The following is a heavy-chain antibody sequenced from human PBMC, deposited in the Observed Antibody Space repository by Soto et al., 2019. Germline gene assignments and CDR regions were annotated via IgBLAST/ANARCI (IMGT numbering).Heavy chain of an antibody. CDR3: ASYRNSGYSST. CDR2: IIPILGIA. Sequence: QVQLVQSGAEVKKPGSSVKVSCKASGGTFSSYTISWVRQAPGQGLEWMGRIIPILGIANYAQKFQGRVTITANKSTSTAYMELSSLRSEDTAVYYCASYRNSGYSSTWGQGTLVTVSS. CDR1: GGTFSSYT. J-gene: IGHJ4*02. D-gene: IGHD6-19*01. V-gene: IGHV1-69*02.